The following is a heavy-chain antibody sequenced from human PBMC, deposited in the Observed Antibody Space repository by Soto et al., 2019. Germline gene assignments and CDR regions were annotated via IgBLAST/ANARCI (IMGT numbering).Heavy chain of an antibody. J-gene: IGHJ4*02. CDR1: GGSIRSYY. Sequence: SETLSLTCTVSGGSIRSYYWSWIRQPPGKGLEWIGYIYSSGSTNYNPSLKSRVTISVDTSKNQFSLKLSSVTAADTAVYYCARRYGGGFDYWGQGTLVTVS. V-gene: IGHV4-59*08. D-gene: IGHD3-10*01. CDR3: ARRYGGGFDY. CDR2: IYSSGST.